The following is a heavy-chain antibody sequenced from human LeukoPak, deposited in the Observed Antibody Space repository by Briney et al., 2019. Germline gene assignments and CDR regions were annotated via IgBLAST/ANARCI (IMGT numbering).Heavy chain of an antibody. CDR2: INPSGGST. J-gene: IGHJ4*02. D-gene: IGHD3-22*01. Sequence: PGESLKISCKGSGYTFTSYYMHWVRQAPGQGLEWMGIINPSGGSTSYAQRFQGRVTMTRDMSTSTVYMELSSLRSEDTAVYYCARVVPPYYDSSGYPFDYWGQGTLVTVS. V-gene: IGHV1-46*01. CDR3: ARVVPPYYDSSGYPFDY. CDR1: GYTFTSYY.